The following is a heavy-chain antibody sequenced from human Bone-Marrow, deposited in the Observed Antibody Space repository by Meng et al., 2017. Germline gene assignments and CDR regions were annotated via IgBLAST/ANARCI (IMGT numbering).Heavy chain of an antibody. J-gene: IGHJ4*02. V-gene: IGHV4-39*07. D-gene: IGHD6-13*01. Sequence: GPGLGKPSETLSLTCRGSGGSISASSFYWGWIRQAPGKGLEWIGTLHNSGSTYYNPSLKSRVTISADTSNSQFSLKLSSVTAADTAVYYCAREWGTLATAADDYWGQGTLVTVSS. CDR2: LHNSGST. CDR3: AREWGTLATAADDY. CDR1: GGSISASSFY.